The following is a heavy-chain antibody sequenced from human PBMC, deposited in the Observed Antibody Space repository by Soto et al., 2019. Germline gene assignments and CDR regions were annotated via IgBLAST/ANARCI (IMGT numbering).Heavy chain of an antibody. J-gene: IGHJ6*02. Sequence: GGTLRLSCVTSGFTFSRNTMNWVRQAPGKGLEWVASITSSGSYVYYADSVKGRFSASRDNAKNSLSLQMDSLRPDDTAIYFCVKDEGIEAMDVWGQGTTVTVSS. CDR1: GFTFSRNT. D-gene: IGHD3-3*02. CDR2: ITSSGSYV. V-gene: IGHV3-21*01. CDR3: VKDEGIEAMDV.